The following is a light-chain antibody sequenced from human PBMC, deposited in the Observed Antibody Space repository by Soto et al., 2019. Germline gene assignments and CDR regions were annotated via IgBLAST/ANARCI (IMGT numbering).Light chain of an antibody. CDR3: QQYGSSPIT. Sequence: EIVLTQSPGTLSLSPGERATLSCRASQSVTDSYLAWYQQKPGQAPRLLIYGASSRATGIPDRFSGSGSGTDFTLTISRLEAEDFAGYYCQQYGSSPITFGPGTNVDIK. V-gene: IGKV3-20*01. CDR1: QSVTDSY. CDR2: GAS. J-gene: IGKJ3*01.